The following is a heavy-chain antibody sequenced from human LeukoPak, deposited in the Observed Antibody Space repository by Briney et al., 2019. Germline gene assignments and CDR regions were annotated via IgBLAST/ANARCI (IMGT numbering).Heavy chain of an antibody. D-gene: IGHD1-26*01. J-gene: IGHJ4*02. CDR1: GFTFSSYA. CDR3: ATHTGYSGSRIDY. V-gene: IGHV3-23*01. Sequence: GGSLRLSCAASGFTFSSYAMSWVRQAPGKGLEWVSAISGSGGSTYYADSVKGRFTISRDNSKNTLYLQMNILRAEDTAVYYCATHTGYSGSRIDYWGQGTLVTVSS. CDR2: ISGSGGST.